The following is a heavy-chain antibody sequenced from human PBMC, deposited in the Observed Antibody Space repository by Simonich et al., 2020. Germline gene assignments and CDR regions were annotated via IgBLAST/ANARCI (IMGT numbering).Heavy chain of an antibody. V-gene: IGHV3-30*07. Sequence: QVQLVESGGGVVQPGRSLRLSCAASGFTFSSYAVHWVRQAPGKGLEWVAVISYDGSNKYYADSVKGRFTIARDNSKNTLYLQMNSLRAEDTAVYYCARDRNWGWFDPWGQGTLVTVSS. D-gene: IGHD7-27*01. CDR2: ISYDGSNK. J-gene: IGHJ5*02. CDR1: GFTFSSYA. CDR3: ARDRNWGWFDP.